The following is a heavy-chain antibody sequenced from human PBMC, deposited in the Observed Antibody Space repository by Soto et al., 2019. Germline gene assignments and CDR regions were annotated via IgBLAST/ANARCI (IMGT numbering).Heavy chain of an antibody. CDR3: ARGTRSDWRSTVNTLGY. D-gene: IGHD4-4*01. CDR2: MNPNSGNT. J-gene: IGHJ4*02. V-gene: IGHV1-8*01. Sequence: GASVKVSCKASGYTFTSYDINWVRQATGQGLEWMGWMNPNSGNTGYAQKFQGRVTMTRNTSISTAYMELSSLRSEDTAVYYCARGTRSDWRSTVNTLGYWGQGTLVTVSS. CDR1: GYTFTSYD.